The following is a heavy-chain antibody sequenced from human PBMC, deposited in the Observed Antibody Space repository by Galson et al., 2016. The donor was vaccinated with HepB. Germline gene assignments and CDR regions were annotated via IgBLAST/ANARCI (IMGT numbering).Heavy chain of an antibody. CDR2: IYPGDSHS. J-gene: IGHJ6*02. CDR3: ARTHSGGTDYYYYAMNV. V-gene: IGHV5-51*01. CDR1: GYIFNNFW. D-gene: IGHD2-15*01. Sequence: QSGAEVKKPGESLKISCKGSGYIFNNFWVAWVRQMPGKGLEWIGIIYPGDSHSRYSPSLQGQATIPADKSINTAYLQWSSLTASDTAVYYCARTHSGGTDYYYYAMNVWGQGTTVTVSS.